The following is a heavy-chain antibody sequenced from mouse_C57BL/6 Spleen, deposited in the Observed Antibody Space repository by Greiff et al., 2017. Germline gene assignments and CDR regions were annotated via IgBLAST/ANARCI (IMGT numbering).Heavy chain of an antibody. D-gene: IGHD1-1*01. J-gene: IGHJ1*03. Sequence: QVQLQQSGAELMKPGASVKLSCKATGYTFTGYWIGWVKQRPGHGLEWIGEILPGSGSTNYNEKFKGKATFTADTSSNTAYMQLSSLTTEDSAIYYCARWIITTVVEDWYFDVWGTGTTVTVSS. V-gene: IGHV1-9*01. CDR2: ILPGSGST. CDR3: ARWIITTVVEDWYFDV. CDR1: GYTFTGYW.